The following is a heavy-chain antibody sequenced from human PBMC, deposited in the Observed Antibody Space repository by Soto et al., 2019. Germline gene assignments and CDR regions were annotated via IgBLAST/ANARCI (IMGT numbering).Heavy chain of an antibody. Sequence: GGSLRLSCAASGFTFSPYEMSWVRQAQGKGLEWISYISSSGSTIHYADSVKGRFSISRDNAKKSLFLQMNSLRAEDTAVYYCVREDQCSNGVCQFDYWGRGTLVTVSS. CDR1: GFTFSPYE. J-gene: IGHJ4*02. V-gene: IGHV3-48*03. CDR2: ISSSGSTI. D-gene: IGHD2-8*01. CDR3: VREDQCSNGVCQFDY.